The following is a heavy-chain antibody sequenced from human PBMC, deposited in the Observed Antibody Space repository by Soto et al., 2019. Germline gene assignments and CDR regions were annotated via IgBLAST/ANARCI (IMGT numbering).Heavy chain of an antibody. CDR3: ARLYDSSGYSKFYYFDY. CDR1: GGSISNSDDY. V-gene: IGHV4-39*01. D-gene: IGHD3-22*01. J-gene: IGHJ4*02. CDR2: IYYSGTT. Sequence: PSETLSLTCTVSGGSISNSDDYWGWIRQPPEKGLEWIGSIYYSGTTYYNPSLKSRVTISVDTSKNQFSLRLSSVTAADSAVYYCARLYDSSGYSKFYYFDYWGQGTLVTVSS.